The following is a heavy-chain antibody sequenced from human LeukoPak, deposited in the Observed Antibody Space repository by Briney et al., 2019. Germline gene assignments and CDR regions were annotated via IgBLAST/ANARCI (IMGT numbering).Heavy chain of an antibody. CDR2: ISSTGGST. V-gene: IGHV3-23*01. D-gene: IGHD7-27*01. CDR3: AKDVNWGPRYYYYGMDV. Sequence: GGSLRLSCAGSGFTFSSYAMSWVRQAPGKGLEWVSVISSTGGSTFYADSVKGRFTISRDNSKNTLYLQMNSLRAEDTAVYYCAKDVNWGPRYYYYGMDVWGQGTTVTVS. CDR1: GFTFSSYA. J-gene: IGHJ6*02.